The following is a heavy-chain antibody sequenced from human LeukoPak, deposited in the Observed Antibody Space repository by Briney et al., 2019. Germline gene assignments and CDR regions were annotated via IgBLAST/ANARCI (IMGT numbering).Heavy chain of an antibody. V-gene: IGHV3-30-3*01. Sequence: GGSLRLSCAASGFTVSSNYMSWVCQAPGKGLQWVAVISYDGDNKYYGDSVKGRFTISRDNSENTLYLQMNSLRIEDTAVYYCATQSPQGTGSYGMGYCGQRTLVTVSS. CDR3: ATQSPQGTGSYGMGY. CDR2: ISYDGDNK. CDR1: GFTVSSNY. J-gene: IGHJ4*02. D-gene: IGHD6-19*01.